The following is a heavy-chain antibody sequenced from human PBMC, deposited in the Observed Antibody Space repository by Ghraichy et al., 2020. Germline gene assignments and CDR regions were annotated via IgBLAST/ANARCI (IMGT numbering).Heavy chain of an antibody. CDR2: INPDGSEM. J-gene: IGHJ4*02. CDR3: GTLAGPLAD. D-gene: IGHD2-15*01. Sequence: GGSLRLSCAASGFTFSNYRIHWVRQAPGKGLEWVAYINPDGSEMAYVASVRGRFTISRDNAKNSLFLQMNSLRAEDTAVYYCGTLAGPLADWGQGALVTV. V-gene: IGHV3-7*01. CDR1: GFTFSNYR.